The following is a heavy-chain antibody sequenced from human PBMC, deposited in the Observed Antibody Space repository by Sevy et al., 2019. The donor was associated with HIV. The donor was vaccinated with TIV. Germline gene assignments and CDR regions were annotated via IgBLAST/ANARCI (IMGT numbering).Heavy chain of an antibody. D-gene: IGHD7-27*01. CDR1: GGSISSYY. Sequence: ETLSLTCTVSGGSISSYYWSWIRQPPGKGLEWIGYIYYSGSTNYNPSLKSRVTISVDTSKNQFSLKLSSVTAADTAVYYCARHGNWGFSDYWGLGTLVTVSS. J-gene: IGHJ4*02. CDR2: IYYSGST. CDR3: ARHGNWGFSDY. V-gene: IGHV4-59*08.